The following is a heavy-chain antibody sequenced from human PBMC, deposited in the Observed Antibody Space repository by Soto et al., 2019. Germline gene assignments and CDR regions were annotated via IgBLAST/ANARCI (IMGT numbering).Heavy chain of an antibody. CDR2: IYYSGST. CDR1: GGSISNYY. CDR3: ARYAVAGNGGVRFDY. V-gene: IGHV4-59*01. D-gene: IGHD6-19*01. J-gene: IGHJ4*02. Sequence: QVQLQESGPGLVKPSETLSLTCTVSGGSISNYYWSWIRQPPGKGLEWIGYIYYSGSTNYNPSLKSRVTISVDTSKNQFSLKLSSVTAADTAVYYCARYAVAGNGGVRFDYWGQGTLVTVSS.